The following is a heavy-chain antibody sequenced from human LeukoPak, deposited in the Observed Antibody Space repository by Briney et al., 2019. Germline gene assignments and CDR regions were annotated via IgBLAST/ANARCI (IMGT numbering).Heavy chain of an antibody. V-gene: IGHV4-59*11. CDR2: LYSSGAT. CDR3: AKVEGGDHDGGYYFDY. J-gene: IGHJ4*02. Sequence: SETLSLTCTVSGVSISSHYWSWIRQAPGKGLEWIGYLYSSGATNYKPSLRSRLTISVDTSKNQLSLTLTSVTAADTAVYYCAKVEGGDHDGGYYFDYWGQGTPVTVSS. D-gene: IGHD3-16*01. CDR1: GVSISSHY.